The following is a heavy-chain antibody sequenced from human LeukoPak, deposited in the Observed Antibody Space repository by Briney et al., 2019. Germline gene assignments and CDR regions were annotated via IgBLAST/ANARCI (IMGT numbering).Heavy chain of an antibody. CDR3: ARGGGYSCGPAYYFDY. J-gene: IGHJ4*02. Sequence: GGSLRLSCAASGFTFSSYWMHWVRQAPGKGLVWVSRINSDGSSTSYADSVKGRFTISRDNAKNTLYLQMNSLRAEDTAVYHCARGGGYSCGPAYYFDYWGQGTLVTVSS. V-gene: IGHV3-74*01. CDR2: INSDGSST. D-gene: IGHD5-18*01. CDR1: GFTFSSYW.